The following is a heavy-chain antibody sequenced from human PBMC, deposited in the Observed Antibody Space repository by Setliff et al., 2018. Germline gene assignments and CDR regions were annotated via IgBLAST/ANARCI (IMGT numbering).Heavy chain of an antibody. Sequence: GESLKISCKGSGYTFTNHWIGWVRQMPGKGLEWMGIIYPGDSDTRYSPSFKGQVTISADKSISTAYLQWSSLEASDTAMYYCARLTPMADFDYWGQGTLVTVSS. CDR3: ARLTPMADFDY. CDR2: IYPGDSDT. J-gene: IGHJ4*02. V-gene: IGHV5-51*01. CDR1: GYTFTNHW. D-gene: IGHD5-18*01.